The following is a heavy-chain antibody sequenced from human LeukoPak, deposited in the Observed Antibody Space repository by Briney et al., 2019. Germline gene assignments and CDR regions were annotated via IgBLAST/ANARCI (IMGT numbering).Heavy chain of an antibody. V-gene: IGHV3-23*01. CDR3: AKRGVVIRVILVGFHKEANYFDS. CDR1: GITLSNYG. CDR2: ISGSGGRT. J-gene: IGHJ4*02. Sequence: PGGSLRLSCAVSGITLSNYGMSWVRQAPGKGLEWVAGISGSGGRTNYEDSVKGRFTISRDNPKNTLYLQMNSLRAEDTAVYFCAKRGVVIRVILVGFHKEANYFDSWGQGVLVTVSS. D-gene: IGHD3-22*01.